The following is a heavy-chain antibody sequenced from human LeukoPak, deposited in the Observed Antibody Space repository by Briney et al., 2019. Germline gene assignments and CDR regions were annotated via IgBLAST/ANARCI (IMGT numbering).Heavy chain of an antibody. V-gene: IGHV4-59*01. CDR2: IYYSGST. Sequence: SETLSLTCTVSGGSISSYYWSWIRQPPGKGLEWIGYIYYSGSTNYIPSLKSRVTISVDTSKNQFSLKLSSVTAADTAVYYCARGVAAADQHWGQGTLVTVSS. CDR1: GGSISSYY. CDR3: ARGVAAADQH. D-gene: IGHD6-13*01. J-gene: IGHJ1*01.